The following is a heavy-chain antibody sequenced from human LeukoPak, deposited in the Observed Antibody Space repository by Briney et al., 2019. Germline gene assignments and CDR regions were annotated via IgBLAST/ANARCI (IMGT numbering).Heavy chain of an antibody. J-gene: IGHJ6*02. CDR1: GYTFTGYY. CDR3: ARGVVTATPKAYYYYGMDV. V-gene: IGHV1-2*02. D-gene: IGHD2-15*01. Sequence: ASVKVSCKASGYTFTGYYMHWVRQAPGQGLEWMGWIDPNSGGTNYAQKFQGRVTMTRDTSISTAYMELSRLRSDDTAVYYCARGVVTATPKAYYYYGMDVWGQGTTVTLSS. CDR2: IDPNSGGT.